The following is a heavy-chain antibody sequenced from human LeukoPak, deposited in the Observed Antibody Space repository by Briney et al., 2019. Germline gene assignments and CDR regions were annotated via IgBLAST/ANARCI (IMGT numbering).Heavy chain of an antibody. D-gene: IGHD4-17*01. CDR3: ARDYGDYSWFDP. CDR1: GYSFTSYW. Sequence: GESLKISCKGSGYSFTSYWISWVRQMPGKGLEWMGRIDPSDSYTNHSPSFQGHVTISADKSISTAYLQWSSLKASDTAMYYCARDYGDYSWFDPWGQGTLVTVSS. J-gene: IGHJ5*02. V-gene: IGHV5-10-1*01. CDR2: IDPSDSYT.